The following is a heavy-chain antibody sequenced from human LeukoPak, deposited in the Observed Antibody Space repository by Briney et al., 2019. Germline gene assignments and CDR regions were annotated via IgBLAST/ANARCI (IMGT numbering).Heavy chain of an antibody. Sequence: SVKVSCKASGGTFSSYAISWVRQAPGQGLEWMGGIIPIFGTANYAQKFQGRVTITADKTTSTAYMELSSLRSEDTAVYYCARDGAMVRGVIITNSGWFDPWGQGTLVTVSS. CDR3: ARDGAMVRGVIITNSGWFDP. J-gene: IGHJ5*02. V-gene: IGHV1-69*06. CDR1: GGTFSSYA. CDR2: IIPIFGTA. D-gene: IGHD3-10*01.